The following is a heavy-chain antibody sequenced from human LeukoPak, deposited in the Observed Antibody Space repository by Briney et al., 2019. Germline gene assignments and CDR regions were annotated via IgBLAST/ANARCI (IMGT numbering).Heavy chain of an antibody. D-gene: IGHD6-19*01. CDR3: ATVAVAGNFFDH. CDR2: INTNTGNP. CDR1: GYPFSNYA. J-gene: IGHJ4*02. V-gene: IGHV7-4-1*02. Sequence: ASVKVSYKASGYPFSNYAMTWVRQAPGQGLEWMGLINTNTGNPTYAQDFTGRFVISFDTSGRTTYLQINSLKTEDTAVYYCATVAVAGNFFDHWGQGSLVTVSS.